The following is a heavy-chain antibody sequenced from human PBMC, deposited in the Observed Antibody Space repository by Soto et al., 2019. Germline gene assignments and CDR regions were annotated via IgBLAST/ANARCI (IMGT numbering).Heavy chain of an antibody. D-gene: IGHD6-19*01. CDR2: VDHTGST. Sequence: QVQLQESGPGLVKPSGTLSLTCAVSGAPLSSGSWWSWVRQAPGNGLEWIGEVDHTGSTNYSPSLKRLLRISVEKSKNQCSLKWDSGTAADTAVYYCSRRPQTGWYVIEDGGQGTLVTVSS. CDR1: GAPLSSGSW. J-gene: IGHJ4*02. CDR3: SRRPQTGWYVIED. V-gene: IGHV4-4*02.